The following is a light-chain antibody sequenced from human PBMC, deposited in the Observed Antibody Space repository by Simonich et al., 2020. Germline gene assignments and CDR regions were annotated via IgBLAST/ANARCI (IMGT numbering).Light chain of an antibody. V-gene: IGLV10-54*02. CDR3: SAWDSSLSARWV. Sequence: QAGLTQPPSVSKGLRQTATLTCTGNSNIVGNQGAAWLQQHQGHPPKLLSYRNNNRPSGISGRFSVSRSGNTASLTITGLQPEDEADYYCSAWDSSLSARWVFGGGTKLTVL. J-gene: IGLJ3*02. CDR1: SNIVGNQG. CDR2: RNN.